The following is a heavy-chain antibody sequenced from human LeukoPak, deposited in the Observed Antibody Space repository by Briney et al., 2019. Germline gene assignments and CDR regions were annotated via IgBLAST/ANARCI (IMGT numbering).Heavy chain of an antibody. CDR2: INPNSGGT. Sequence: ASVKVSCKAAGYTFTGCCMHWVRQAPGQGLEWMGWINPNSGGTNYAQKFQGRVTMTRDTSISTAYMELSRLISDDTAVYYCTRGAVAAEVGTNFDYWGQGTLVTVPS. V-gene: IGHV1-2*02. CDR1: GYTFTGCC. D-gene: IGHD6-19*01. J-gene: IGHJ4*02. CDR3: TRGAVAAEVGTNFDY.